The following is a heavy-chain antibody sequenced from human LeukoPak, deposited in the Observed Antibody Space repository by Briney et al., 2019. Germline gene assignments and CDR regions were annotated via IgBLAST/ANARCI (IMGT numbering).Heavy chain of an antibody. D-gene: IGHD4-23*01. V-gene: IGHV1-18*01. CDR2: ISAYNGNT. Sequence: ASVKVSCKASGYTFTSYGISWVRQAPGQGLEWMGWISAYNGNTNYAQKLQGRVTMTTDTSTSTAYMELRSLGSDDTAVYYCARDHNGGSKYYFDYWGQGTLVTVSS. CDR1: GYTFTSYG. J-gene: IGHJ4*02. CDR3: ARDHNGGSKYYFDY.